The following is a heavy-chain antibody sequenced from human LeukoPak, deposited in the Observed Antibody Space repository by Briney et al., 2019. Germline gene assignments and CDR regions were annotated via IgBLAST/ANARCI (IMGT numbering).Heavy chain of an antibody. D-gene: IGHD5-24*01. CDR1: GFTFSDYY. J-gene: IGHJ4*02. CDR2: IISSGSTI. V-gene: IGHV3-11*04. Sequence: GGSLRLSCAASGFTFSDYYKSWIRHAPGKGLEWVSYIISSGSTISYADSVKGAFTIARDNANNPLYLQMDSLRAEDTAVYYCARGLGDGYNVFDYWGQGTLVTVSS. CDR3: ARGLGDGYNVFDY.